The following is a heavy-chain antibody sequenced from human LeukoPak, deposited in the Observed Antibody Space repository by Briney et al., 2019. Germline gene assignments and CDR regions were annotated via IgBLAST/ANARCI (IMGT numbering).Heavy chain of an antibody. CDR2: IYTSGST. Sequence: SETLSLTCTVPGGSISSYYWSWIRQPAGKGLEWIGRIYTSGSTNYNPSHKCRVTLSVDTSMTTFSLKLSSLTAADTAVYYCARDLGLYYGSVVVPAGLAGGDCFDPWGQGTLVTVSS. V-gene: IGHV4-4*07. J-gene: IGHJ5*02. CDR1: GGSISSYY. D-gene: IGHD2-2*01. CDR3: ARDLGLYYGSVVVPAGLAGGDCFDP.